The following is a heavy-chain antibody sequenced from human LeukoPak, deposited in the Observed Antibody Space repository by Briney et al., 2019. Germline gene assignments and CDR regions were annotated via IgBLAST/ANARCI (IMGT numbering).Heavy chain of an antibody. Sequence: PGGSLRLSCAASGLTFRTYAMSWVRQSPGKGLEWVSIIYSGGSTYYADSVKGRFAISRDNSKNTLYLQMNSLRAEDTAVYYCARVDSGSYFNYYFDSWGQGTLVTVSS. D-gene: IGHD1-26*01. J-gene: IGHJ4*02. V-gene: IGHV3-53*01. CDR3: ARVDSGSYFNYYFDS. CDR1: GLTFRTYA. CDR2: IYSGGST.